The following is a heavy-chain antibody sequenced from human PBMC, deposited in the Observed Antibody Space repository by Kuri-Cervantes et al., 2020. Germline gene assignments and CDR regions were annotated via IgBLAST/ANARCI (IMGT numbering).Heavy chain of an antibody. V-gene: IGHV3-30*03. Sequence: GGSLRLSCAASGFTFSSYGMHWVRQAPGKGLEWVAVISYDGSNKYHADSVKGRFTISRDNSKNTLYLQMNSLRAEDTAVYYCARKSAEHPRDLYYDILTGPTGYYYGMDVWGQGTTVTVSS. D-gene: IGHD3-9*01. CDR2: ISYDGSNK. CDR1: GFTFSSYG. CDR3: ARKSAEHPRDLYYDILTGPTGYYYGMDV. J-gene: IGHJ6*02.